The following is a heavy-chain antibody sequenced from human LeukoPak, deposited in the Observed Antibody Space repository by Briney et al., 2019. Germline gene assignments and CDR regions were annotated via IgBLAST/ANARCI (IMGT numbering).Heavy chain of an antibody. CDR3: ASTRQAYSSGWYGADY. Sequence: GGSLQISCKGSGYNFTSYWIGWVRQLPGKGLEWMGIIYPGDSDTRYSPSFQGQVTISADKSISTAYLQWSSLKASDTAMYYCASTRQAYSSGWYGADYWGQGTLVTVSS. CDR1: GYNFTSYW. J-gene: IGHJ4*02. V-gene: IGHV5-51*01. D-gene: IGHD6-19*01. CDR2: IYPGDSDT.